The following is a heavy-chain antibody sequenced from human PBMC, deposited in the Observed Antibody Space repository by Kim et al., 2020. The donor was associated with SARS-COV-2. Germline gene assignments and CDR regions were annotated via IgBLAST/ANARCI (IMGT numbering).Heavy chain of an antibody. Sequence: GGSLRLSCAASGFTLSNYTMHWVRQAPGKGLEWVTLISYDGSKKYYADSVKGRFTISRDNSKNTLYLQMNSLRAEDTAVYFCARDLSYSSGWYGVFLDY. V-gene: IGHV3-30*04. CDR1: GFTLSNYT. CDR3: ARDLSYSSGWYGVFLDY. CDR2: ISYDGSKK. J-gene: IGHJ4*01. D-gene: IGHD6-19*01.